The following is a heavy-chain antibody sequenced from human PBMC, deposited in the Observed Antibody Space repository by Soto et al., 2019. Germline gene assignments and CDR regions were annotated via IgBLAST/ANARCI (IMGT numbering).Heavy chain of an antibody. CDR3: ARAVAGTEY. D-gene: IGHD6-19*01. Sequence: SAEVTCEACGGRFGSYSRSWVRQAPGQGLEWMGGIIPIFGTANYAQKFQGRVTITADESTSTAYMELSSLRSEDTAVYYCARAVAGTEYWGQGTLVPVFS. CDR1: GGRFGSYS. V-gene: IGHV1-69*01. CDR2: IIPIFGTA. J-gene: IGHJ1*01.